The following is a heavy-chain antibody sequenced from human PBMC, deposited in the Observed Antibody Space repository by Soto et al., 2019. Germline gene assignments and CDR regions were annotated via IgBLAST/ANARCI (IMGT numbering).Heavy chain of an antibody. CDR1: GLSVGNNY. CDR3: ARGYWVQGYGAGTYFDY. V-gene: IGHV3-66*01. Sequence: VQLVESGGGVVQPGGSLRLSCAASGLSVGNNYMSWVRQAPGKGLEWVSVIYSGSTTHYADSVKGRFSTSRDSSRNTVYLQMNSLRVEDTAVYHCARGYWVQGYGAGTYFDYWGQGTLVTVSS. J-gene: IGHJ4*02. D-gene: IGHD3-10*01. CDR2: IYSGSTT.